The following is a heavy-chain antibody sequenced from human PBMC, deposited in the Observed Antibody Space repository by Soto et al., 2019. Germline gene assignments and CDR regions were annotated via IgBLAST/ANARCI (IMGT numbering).Heavy chain of an antibody. CDR2: IWYDGSNK. CDR3: ARDVYSSSWWPHYYYSRDV. CDR1: GFTFSSYG. V-gene: IGHV3-33*01. J-gene: IGHJ6*03. Sequence: PGGSLRLSCAASGFTFSSYGMHWVRQAPGKGLEWVAVIWYDGSNKYYADSVKGRFTISRDNSKNTLYLQMNSLRAEDTAVYYCARDVYSSSWWPHYYYSRDVWGKGTTVTVPS. D-gene: IGHD6-13*01.